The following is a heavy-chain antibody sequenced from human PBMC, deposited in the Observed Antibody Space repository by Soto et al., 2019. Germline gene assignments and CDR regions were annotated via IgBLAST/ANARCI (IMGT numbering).Heavy chain of an antibody. D-gene: IGHD6-13*01. Sequence: PSETLSLTCTVSGGSISSYYWSWVRQPAGKGLEWIGRIYTSGSTNYNPSLKSRVTMSVDTSKNQFSLKLSSVTAADTAVYYCARDSGGSSWMSWFDPWGQGTLVTVSS. CDR1: GGSISSYY. V-gene: IGHV4-4*07. J-gene: IGHJ5*02. CDR2: IYTSGST. CDR3: ARDSGGSSWMSWFDP.